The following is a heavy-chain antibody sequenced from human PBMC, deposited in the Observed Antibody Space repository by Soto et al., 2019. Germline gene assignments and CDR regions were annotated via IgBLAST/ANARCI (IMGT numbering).Heavy chain of an antibody. CDR3: ARVKIFGVVIDDNYYYYYMDV. CDR2: IYHSGST. D-gene: IGHD3-3*01. CDR1: SGSISSSNW. Sequence: SETLSLTCAVSSGSISSSNWWSWVRQPPGKGLEWIGEIYHSGSTNYNPSLKSRVTISVDKSKNQFSLKLSSVTAADTAVYYCARVKIFGVVIDDNYYYYYMDVWGKGTTVTVSS. V-gene: IGHV4-4*02. J-gene: IGHJ6*03.